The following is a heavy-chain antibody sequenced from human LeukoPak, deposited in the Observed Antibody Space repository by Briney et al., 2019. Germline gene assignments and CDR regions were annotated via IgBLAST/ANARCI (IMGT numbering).Heavy chain of an antibody. Sequence: SETLSLTWAVSGGSISSGGYSWSWIRQPPGKGLEWIGYIYHSGSTYYNPSLKSRVTISVDRSKNQFSLKLSSVTAADTAVYYCARGPSSAFDYWGQGTLATVSS. J-gene: IGHJ4*02. CDR2: IYHSGST. CDR1: GGSISSGGYS. D-gene: IGHD6-25*01. V-gene: IGHV4-30-2*01. CDR3: ARGPSSAFDY.